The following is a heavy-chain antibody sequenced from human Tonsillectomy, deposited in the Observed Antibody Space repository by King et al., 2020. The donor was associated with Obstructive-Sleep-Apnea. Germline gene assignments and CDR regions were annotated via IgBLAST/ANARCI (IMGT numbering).Heavy chain of an antibody. D-gene: IGHD1-26*01. CDR2: IYDSGAT. V-gene: IGHV4-59*11. Sequence: QLQESGPGLVKPSETLSLICSVSGDSLSRHYWTWLRQPPGQGLEWIGHIYDSGATKYNPSLKSRVTISEDTSKNQFSLKLSSVTAADTAVYFCARGLGLGMDVWGQGRTVTVSS. CDR3: ARGLGLGMDV. CDR1: GDSLSRHY. J-gene: IGHJ6*02.